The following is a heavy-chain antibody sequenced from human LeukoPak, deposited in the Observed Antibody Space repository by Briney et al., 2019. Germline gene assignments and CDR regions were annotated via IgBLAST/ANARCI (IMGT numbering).Heavy chain of an antibody. CDR2: IKSDGTT. CDR3: ASLRRGY. J-gene: IGHJ4*02. CDR1: GLTVSGNH. Sequence: PGGSLRLSCAASGLTVSGNHMSWVRQAPGKGLEWVSLIKSDGTTEYADSVKGRFTISRDNSKNTLFLQMNSLRVEDTAVYYCASLRRGYWGRGTPVTVSS. V-gene: IGHV3-53*01.